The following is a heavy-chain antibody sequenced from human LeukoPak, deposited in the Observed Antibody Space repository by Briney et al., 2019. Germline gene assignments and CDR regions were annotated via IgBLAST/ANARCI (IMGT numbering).Heavy chain of an antibody. CDR3: ATTTNTAMVGPYYYGMDV. D-gene: IGHD5-18*01. CDR1: GFTFSSYA. CDR2: ISSSGSTI. Sequence: GGSLRLSCAASGFTFSSYAMSWVRRAPGKGLEWVSYISSSGSTIYYADSVKGRFTISRDNAKNSLYLQMNSLRAEDTAVYYCATTTNTAMVGPYYYGMDVWGQGTTVTVSS. V-gene: IGHV3-48*04. J-gene: IGHJ6*02.